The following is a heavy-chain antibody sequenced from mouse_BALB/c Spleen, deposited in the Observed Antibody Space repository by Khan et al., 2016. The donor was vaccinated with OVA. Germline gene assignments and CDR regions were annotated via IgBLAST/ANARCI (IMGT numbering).Heavy chain of an antibody. CDR3: GRDGAYHRNDGWVAY. CDR2: INPSNGYT. CDR1: GYTFTSYT. Sequence: QVQLQQPGAELARPGASVKMSCKASGYTFTSYTIHWIKLRPGQGLEWIGYINPSNGYTNYNQKFKDKATLTADKSYTTAYMELSSLTSDDYALCTCGRDGAYHRNDGWVAYWGQGTLVTVSA. D-gene: IGHD2-14*01. J-gene: IGHJ3*01. V-gene: IGHV1-4*01.